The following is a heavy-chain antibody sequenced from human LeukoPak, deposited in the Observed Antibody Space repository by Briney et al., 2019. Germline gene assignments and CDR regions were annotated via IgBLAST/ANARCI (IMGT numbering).Heavy chain of an antibody. D-gene: IGHD6-19*01. J-gene: IGHJ3*02. CDR1: GYTFTSYG. CDR2: ISAYNGNT. Sequence: ASVKVSCKASGYTFTSYGISWVRQAPGQGLEWMGWISAYNGNTNYAQKLQGRVTMTTDTSTSTAYMELRSLRSDDTAVYYCARAVKQWLVDAFDIWGQGTMVTVSS. CDR3: ARAVKQWLVDAFDI. V-gene: IGHV1-18*01.